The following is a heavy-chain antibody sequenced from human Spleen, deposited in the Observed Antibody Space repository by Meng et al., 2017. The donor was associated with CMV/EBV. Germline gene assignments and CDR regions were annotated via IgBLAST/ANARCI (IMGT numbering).Heavy chain of an antibody. CDR1: EFTFTSYA. Sequence: GESLKISCAASEFTFTSYAMHWVRQAPGRGLEWVAVISYDGTKEYYADSVKGRFTISRDNSKNTLYLQMNSLRAEDTAVYYCAKDRFGSGSYEPDYWGQGTLVTVSS. J-gene: IGHJ4*02. CDR3: AKDRFGSGSYEPDY. CDR2: ISYDGTKE. V-gene: IGHV3-30-3*01. D-gene: IGHD3-10*01.